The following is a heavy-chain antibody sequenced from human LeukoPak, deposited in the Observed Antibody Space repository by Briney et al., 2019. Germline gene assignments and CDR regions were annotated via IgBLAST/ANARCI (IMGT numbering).Heavy chain of an antibody. D-gene: IGHD3-22*01. Sequence: PGGSLRLSCAASGFTFSSYGMHWVRQAPGKGLEWVAFIRYDGSNKYYADSVKGRFTISRDNAKNSLYLQMNSLRAEDTAVYYCARDLPHYYDSSGSRYFDLWGRGTLVTVSS. CDR1: GFTFSSYG. V-gene: IGHV3-30*02. CDR2: IRYDGSNK. CDR3: ARDLPHYYDSSGSRYFDL. J-gene: IGHJ2*01.